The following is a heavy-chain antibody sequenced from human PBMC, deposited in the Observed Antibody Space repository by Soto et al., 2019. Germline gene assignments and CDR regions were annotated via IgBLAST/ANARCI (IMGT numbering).Heavy chain of an antibody. D-gene: IGHD4-17*01. CDR3: AKDQGDYGDYVPNINTYMDV. CDR2: ISGSGGST. V-gene: IGHV3-23*01. J-gene: IGHJ6*03. CDR1: GFTFSSYA. Sequence: QPGGSLRLSCAASGFTFSSYAMSWVRQAPGKGLEWVSAISGSGGSTYYADSVKGRFTISRDNSKNTLYLQMNSLRAEDTAVYYCAKDQGDYGDYVPNINTYMDVWGKGPTVTVSS.